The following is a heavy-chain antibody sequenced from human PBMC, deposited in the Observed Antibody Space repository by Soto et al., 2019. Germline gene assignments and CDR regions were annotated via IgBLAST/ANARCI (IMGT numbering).Heavy chain of an antibody. V-gene: IGHV4-59*01. CDR1: GGSISCYY. CDR2: IYYSGRT. D-gene: IGHD6-19*01. Sequence: SETLSLTCTVSGGSISCYYWSWIRQPPGKGLEWIGYIYYSGRTNYNPSIKSRVTISVDTSKNQFSLKLSSVTAADTAVYYCARALPGQWQTLIDAFDIWGQGTMVTVSS. CDR3: ARALPGQWQTLIDAFDI. J-gene: IGHJ3*02.